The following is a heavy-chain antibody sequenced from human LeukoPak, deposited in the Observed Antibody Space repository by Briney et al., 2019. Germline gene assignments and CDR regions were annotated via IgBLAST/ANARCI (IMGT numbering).Heavy chain of an antibody. D-gene: IGHD3-22*01. CDR1: GGSISSYY. CDR3: ARGGYYDSSGYYYFDY. V-gene: IGHV4-59*01. J-gene: IGHJ4*02. CDR2: IYDSGST. Sequence: PSETLSLTCTVSGGSISSYYWSWIRQPPGKGLEWIGYIYDSGSTNYNPSFKSRVTISAGTSKNQFSLRLSSVTAADTAVYYCARGGYYDSSGYYYFDYWGQGTLVTVSS.